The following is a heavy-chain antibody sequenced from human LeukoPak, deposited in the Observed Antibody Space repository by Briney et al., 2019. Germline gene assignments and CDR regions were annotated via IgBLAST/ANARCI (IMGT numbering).Heavy chain of an antibody. D-gene: IGHD2/OR15-2a*01. CDR1: GFTVSRNN. Sequence: GGSLRLSCAASGFTVSRNNMNWVRQAPGKGLEWVSVNYSGGNTYYADSVKDRFTISRDKSKNTLYLQMSGLRTDDTAVYYCARDTENSTYGWGAFDIWAQGTMVTVSS. V-gene: IGHV3-66*01. CDR2: NYSGGNT. CDR3: ARDTENSTYGWGAFDI. J-gene: IGHJ3*02.